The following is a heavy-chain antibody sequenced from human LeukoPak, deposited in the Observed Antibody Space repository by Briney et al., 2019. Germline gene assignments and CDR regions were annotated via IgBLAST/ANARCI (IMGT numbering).Heavy chain of an antibody. V-gene: IGHV1-69*05. Sequence: PEASVKVSCKASGGTFSSYAISWVRQAPGQGLEWMGGIIPIFGTANYAQKFQGRVTITTDESTSTAYMELSSLRSEDAAVYYCARGIAAAVGYFDYWGQGTLVTVSS. CDR1: GGTFSSYA. D-gene: IGHD6-13*01. CDR2: IIPIFGTA. CDR3: ARGIAAAVGYFDY. J-gene: IGHJ4*02.